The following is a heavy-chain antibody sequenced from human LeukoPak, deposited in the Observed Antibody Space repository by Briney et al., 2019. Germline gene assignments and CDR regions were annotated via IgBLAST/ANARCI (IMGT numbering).Heavy chain of an antibody. CDR2: INPNSGGT. Sequence: ASVNVSCKASVYTFTGYYMHWVRQAPGQGLEWMGWINPNSGGTNYAQKFQGRVTMTRDTSISTAYMELSRLRSDDTAVYYCARDPQTTVTTVHYYYYMDVWGKGTTVTVSS. CDR3: ARDPQTTVTTVHYYYYMDV. CDR1: VYTFTGYY. J-gene: IGHJ6*03. D-gene: IGHD4-11*01. V-gene: IGHV1-2*02.